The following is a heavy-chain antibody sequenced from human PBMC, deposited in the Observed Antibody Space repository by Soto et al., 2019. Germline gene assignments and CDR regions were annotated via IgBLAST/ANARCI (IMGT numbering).Heavy chain of an antibody. V-gene: IGHV4-31*03. CDR2: IYYSGST. J-gene: IGHJ6*02. Sequence: PSETLSLTCTVSGGSISSGGYYWSWIRQHPGKGLEWIGYIYYSGSTYYNPSLKSRVTISVDTSKNQFSLKLSSVTAADTAVYYFARESYSNYVYYYYGMDVWGQGTTVTVSS. D-gene: IGHD4-4*01. CDR3: ARESYSNYVYYYYGMDV. CDR1: GGSISSGGYY.